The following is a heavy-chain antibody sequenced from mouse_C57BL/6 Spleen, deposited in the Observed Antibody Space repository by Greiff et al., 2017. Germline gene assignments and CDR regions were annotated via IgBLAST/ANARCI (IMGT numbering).Heavy chain of an antibody. J-gene: IGHJ4*01. Sequence: QVQLQQPGTELVKPGASVKLSCKASGYTFTSYWMHWVKQRPGQGLEWIGNINPSNGGTNYNEKFKSKATLTVDKSSSTAYLQLSSLTSADSAVYDCASLYYGNYGAMDYWGQGTSVTVSS. CDR2: INPSNGGT. V-gene: IGHV1-53*01. CDR3: ASLYYGNYGAMDY. D-gene: IGHD2-1*01. CDR1: GYTFTSYW.